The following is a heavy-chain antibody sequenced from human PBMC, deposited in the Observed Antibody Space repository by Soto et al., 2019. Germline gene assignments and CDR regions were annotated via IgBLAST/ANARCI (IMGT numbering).Heavy chain of an antibody. J-gene: IGHJ4*02. CDR3: ARGPPTFIAAAGPFDY. V-gene: IGHV4-59*01. D-gene: IGHD6-13*01. Sequence: SETLSLTCTVSGGSISSYYWSWIRQPPGKGLEWIGYIYYSGSTNYNPSLKSRVTISVDTSKNQFSLKLSSVTAADTAVYYCARGPPTFIAAAGPFDYWGQGTLVTVSS. CDR2: IYYSGST. CDR1: GGSISSYY.